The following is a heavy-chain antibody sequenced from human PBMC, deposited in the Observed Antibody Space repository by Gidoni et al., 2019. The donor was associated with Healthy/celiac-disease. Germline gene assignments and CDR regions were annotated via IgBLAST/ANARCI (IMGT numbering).Heavy chain of an antibody. J-gene: IGHJ4*02. CDR1: GFSLSTSGVG. Sequence: QITLKESGPTLVKPTQTLTLTCTFSGFSLSTSGVGVGWIRQPPGKALEWLALIYWDDDKRYSPSLKSRLTITKDTSKNQVVLTMTNMDPVDTATYYCAHRTASYSSSSFDYWGQGTLVTVSS. CDR3: AHRTASYSSSSFDY. CDR2: IYWDDDK. V-gene: IGHV2-5*02. D-gene: IGHD6-6*01.